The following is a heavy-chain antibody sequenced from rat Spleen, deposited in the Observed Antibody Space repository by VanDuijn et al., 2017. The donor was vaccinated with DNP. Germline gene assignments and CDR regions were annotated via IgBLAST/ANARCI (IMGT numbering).Heavy chain of an antibody. J-gene: IGHJ3*01. V-gene: IGHV5S10*01. D-gene: IGHD1-7*01. CDR3: ATSSYFGYDYGFAY. CDR1: GSTFSDYP. Sequence: EVQLVESGGGLVQPGNSLKLSCAASGSTFSDYPMAWVCQSPKMGLEWVATIIYDGSSTYDRDSVRGRFTISRDYARSTLYLQMDSLRSEDTATYYCATSSYFGYDYGFAYWGQGTLVTVSS. CDR2: IIYDGSST.